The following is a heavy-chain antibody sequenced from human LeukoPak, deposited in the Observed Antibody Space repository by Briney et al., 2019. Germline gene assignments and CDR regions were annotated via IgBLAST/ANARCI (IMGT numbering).Heavy chain of an antibody. CDR1: GGSFNYKY. J-gene: IGHJ5*02. Sequence: SETLSLTCTVSGGSFNYKYWAWIRQPPGKGLEWIGCVYSTGGAKYNPSLKSRLTISVDASSSQFSLKLTSVTAADTAVYYCARQTYGSGSDHRVSWFDPWGQGSLVTVSS. CDR3: ARQTYGSGSDHRVSWFDP. CDR2: VYSTGGA. V-gene: IGHV4-59*08. D-gene: IGHD3-10*01.